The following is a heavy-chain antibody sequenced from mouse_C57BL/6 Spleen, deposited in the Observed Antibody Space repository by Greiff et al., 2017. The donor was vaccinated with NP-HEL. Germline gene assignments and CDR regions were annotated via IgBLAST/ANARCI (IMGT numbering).Heavy chain of an antibody. V-gene: IGHV10-3*01. Sequence: EVQGVESGGGLVQPKGSLKLSCAASGFTFNTYAMHWVRQAPGKGLEWVARIRSKSSNYATYYADSVKDRFTISRDDSQSMLYLQMNNLKTEDTAMYYCVREGSSYGNYGWFAYWGQGTLVTVSA. J-gene: IGHJ3*01. CDR2: IRSKSSNYAT. D-gene: IGHD2-1*01. CDR3: VREGSSYGNYGWFAY. CDR1: GFTFNTYA.